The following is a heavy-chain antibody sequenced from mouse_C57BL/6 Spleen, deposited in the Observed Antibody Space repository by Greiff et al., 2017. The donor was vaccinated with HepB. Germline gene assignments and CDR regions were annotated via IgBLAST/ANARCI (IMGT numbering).Heavy chain of an antibody. V-gene: IGHV1-82*01. J-gene: IGHJ1*03. CDR3: AREDYGRGYFDV. Sequence: QVQLKESGPELVKPGASVKISCKASGYAFSSSWMNWVKQRPGKGLEWIGQIYPGDGDTNYNGKFKGQTTLTADKSSSTVYMQLSSLTSEESAVYCCAREDYGRGYFDVWGTGTTVTVSS. CDR1: GYAFSSSW. CDR2: IYPGDGDT. D-gene: IGHD1-1*01.